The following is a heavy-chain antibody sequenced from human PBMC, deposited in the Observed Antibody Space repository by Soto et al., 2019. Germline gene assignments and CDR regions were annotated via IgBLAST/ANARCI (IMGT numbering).Heavy chain of an antibody. V-gene: IGHV6-1*01. CDR2: AYYRSKWYN. Sequence: SRTLSLTCAISVDSVSSNSAAWNWIRQSPSRGLEWLGRAYYRSKWYNDYAVSVKSRITINPDTSKNQFSLQLNSVTPEDTAVYYCARAITMIVVTDYYYGMDVWGQGTTVTVSS. D-gene: IGHD3-22*01. CDR1: VDSVSSNSAA. J-gene: IGHJ6*02. CDR3: ARAITMIVVTDYYYGMDV.